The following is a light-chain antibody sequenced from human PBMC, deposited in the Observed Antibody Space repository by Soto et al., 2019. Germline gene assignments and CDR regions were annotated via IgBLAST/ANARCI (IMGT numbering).Light chain of an antibody. CDR2: DNN. CDR3: GTWDSSLSVNYV. CDR1: SSNIGKNY. Sequence: QSVLTQPPSVSAAPGQKVTISCSGSSSNIGKNYVSWYQQLPGTAPKLLIYDNNKRPSGIPDRFSGSKSGTSATLGITGLQTGDEADYYCGTWDSSLSVNYVFGTGTQLTVL. V-gene: IGLV1-51*01. J-gene: IGLJ1*01.